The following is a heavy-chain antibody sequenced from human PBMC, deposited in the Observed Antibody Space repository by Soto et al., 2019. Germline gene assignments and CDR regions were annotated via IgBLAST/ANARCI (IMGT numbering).Heavy chain of an antibody. D-gene: IGHD3-3*01. CDR2: IYYSGST. V-gene: IGHV4-31*03. Sequence: QVQLQESGPGLVKPSQTLSLTCTVSGGSISSGGYYWSWIRQHPGKGLEWIGYIYYSGSTYYNPSLKSRVTISVDTPKNQFSLKLSSVTAADTAVYYCARSIFGTTVYSSGGMDVWGQGTTVTVSS. CDR1: GGSISSGGYY. J-gene: IGHJ6*02. CDR3: ARSIFGTTVYSSGGMDV.